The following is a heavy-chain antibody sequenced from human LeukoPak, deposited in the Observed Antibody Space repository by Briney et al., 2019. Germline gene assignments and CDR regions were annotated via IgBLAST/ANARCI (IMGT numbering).Heavy chain of an antibody. J-gene: IGHJ6*02. CDR3: AKDWGDYYGSGSPLRAGGSDGMDV. D-gene: IGHD3-10*01. Sequence: PSETLSLTCAVSGGSISSSDWWSWARQPPGRGLEWIGYIWRSDHTNYNPSLKSRVTMSLDKSKNQFSLKLSSVTAEDTAVYYCAKDWGDYYGSGSPLRAGGSDGMDVWGQGTTVTVSS. V-gene: IGHV4-4*02. CDR2: IWRSDHT. CDR1: GGSISSSDW.